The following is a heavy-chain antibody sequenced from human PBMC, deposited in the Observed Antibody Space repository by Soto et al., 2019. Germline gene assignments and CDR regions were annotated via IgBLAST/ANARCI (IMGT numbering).Heavy chain of an antibody. CDR1: GYTFTSYG. CDR2: ISAYNGNT. CDR3: ARDEGPHDYSNYPPGY. V-gene: IGHV1-18*04. J-gene: IGHJ4*02. Sequence: ASVKVSCKASGYTFTSYGISWVRQAPGQGLEWMGWISAYNGNTNYAQKLQGRVTMTTDTSTSTAYMELRSLRPDDTAVYYCARDEGPHDYSNYPPGYWGQGTLVTVSS. D-gene: IGHD4-4*01.